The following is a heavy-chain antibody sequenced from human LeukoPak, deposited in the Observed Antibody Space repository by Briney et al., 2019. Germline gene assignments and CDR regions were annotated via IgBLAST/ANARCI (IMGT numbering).Heavy chain of an antibody. D-gene: IGHD3-9*01. CDR2: ISSDSNYI. CDR3: ARKENILTGYYDH. J-gene: IGHJ5*02. CDR1: GFTFSSYT. Sequence: AGGSLRLSCAASGFTFSSYTMNWARQAPGKGLEWVSSISSDSNYIYYADSVKGRFTISRDNAWNSLHLQMNSLRAEDTAVYYCARKENILTGYYDHWGQGTLVTVSS. V-gene: IGHV3-21*01.